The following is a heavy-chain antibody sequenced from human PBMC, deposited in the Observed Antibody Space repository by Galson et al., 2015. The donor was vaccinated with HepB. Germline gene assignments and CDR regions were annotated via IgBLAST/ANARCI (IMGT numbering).Heavy chain of an antibody. CDR1: GFTFSSYG. D-gene: IGHD6-13*01. CDR3: AKGLRPPGIAAYYNYGMDV. V-gene: IGHV3-33*06. CDR2: IWYDGSNK. Sequence: SLRLSCAASGFTFSSYGMHWVRQAPGKGLEWVAVIWYDGSNKYYADSVKGRFTISRDNSKNTLYLQMNSLRAEDTAVYYCAKGLRPPGIAAYYNYGMDVWGQGTTVTVSS. J-gene: IGHJ6*02.